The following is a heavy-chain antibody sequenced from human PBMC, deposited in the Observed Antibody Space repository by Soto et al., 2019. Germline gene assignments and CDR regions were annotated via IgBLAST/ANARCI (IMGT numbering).Heavy chain of an antibody. J-gene: IGHJ4*02. CDR2: IYYSGST. CDR1: GGSISSGGYY. CDR3: ATLTYYYDSSGYYPIFDY. Sequence: PSETLSLTCTVSGGSISSGGYYWSWIRQHPGKGLEWIGYIYYSGSTYYNPSLKSRVTISVDTSKNQFSLKLSSVTAADTAVYYCATLTYYYDSSGYYPIFDYWGQGTLVT. D-gene: IGHD3-22*01. V-gene: IGHV4-31*03.